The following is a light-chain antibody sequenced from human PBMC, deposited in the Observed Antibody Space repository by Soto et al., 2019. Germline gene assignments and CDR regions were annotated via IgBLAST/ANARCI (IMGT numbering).Light chain of an antibody. V-gene: IGLV1-44*01. Sequence: QSVLTQPPSASGTPGQRVTISCSGSSSNIGSNTVNWYQQLPGTAPKLLIYSNNQRPSGVPDRFSGSKSGTSASLAISGLHSEDEADHYCAAWDDSLNGVVFGGGTKLTVL. CDR1: SSNIGSNT. CDR2: SNN. J-gene: IGLJ2*01. CDR3: AAWDDSLNGVV.